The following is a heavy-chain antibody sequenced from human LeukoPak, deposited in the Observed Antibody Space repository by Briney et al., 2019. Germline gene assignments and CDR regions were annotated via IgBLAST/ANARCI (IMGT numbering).Heavy chain of an antibody. D-gene: IGHD3-10*01. J-gene: IGHJ4*02. CDR3: ARHDRGSGSPYYFDY. CDR1: GFTFSRYA. Sequence: GGSLRLSCAASGFTFSRYAMSWVRQAPGKGLEWVAAISGGGSSTYYGDSVKGRFTISRDNSKSTLYLQMNSLSADDTALFYCARHDRGSGSPYYFDYWGQGTLVTV. CDR2: ISGGGSST. V-gene: IGHV3-23*01.